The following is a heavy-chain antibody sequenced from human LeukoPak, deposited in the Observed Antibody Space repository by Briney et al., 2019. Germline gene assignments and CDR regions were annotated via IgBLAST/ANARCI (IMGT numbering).Heavy chain of an antibody. CDR2: IIPIFGTA. CDR1: GYTFTGYY. Sequence: ASVKVSCKASGYTFTGYYVYWVRQAPGQGLEWMGGIIPIFGTANYAQKFQGRVTITADESTSTAYMELSSLRSEDTAVYYCARGSNDFTSWFDPWGQGTLVTVSS. V-gene: IGHV1-69*13. CDR3: ARGSNDFTSWFDP. J-gene: IGHJ5*02. D-gene: IGHD3-3*01.